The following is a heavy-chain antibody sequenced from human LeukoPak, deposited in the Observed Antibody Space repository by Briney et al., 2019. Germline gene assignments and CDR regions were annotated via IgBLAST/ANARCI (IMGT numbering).Heavy chain of an antibody. V-gene: IGHV4-34*01. CDR2: INHSGST. CDR3: ARGVLDIVADRAQTYCYYYYMDV. Sequence: SETLSLTCAVYGGSFSGYYWSWIRQPPGKGLEWIGEINHSGSTNYNPSLKSRVTISVDTSKNQFSLKLSSVTAADTAVYYCARGVLDIVADRAQTYCYYYYMDVWGKGTTVTVSS. CDR1: GGSFSGYY. J-gene: IGHJ6*03. D-gene: IGHD5-12*01.